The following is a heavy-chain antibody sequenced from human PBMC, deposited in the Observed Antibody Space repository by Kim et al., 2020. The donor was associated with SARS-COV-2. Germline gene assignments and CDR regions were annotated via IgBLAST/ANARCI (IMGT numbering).Heavy chain of an antibody. V-gene: IGHV3-74*01. J-gene: IGHJ4*02. D-gene: IGHD4-17*01. CDR3: ARDLTVTGGDY. Sequence: RYPDTGKGRFTISRDNAKNTLYRQMNSLRAEDTAVYYCARDLTVTGGDYWGQGTLVTVSS.